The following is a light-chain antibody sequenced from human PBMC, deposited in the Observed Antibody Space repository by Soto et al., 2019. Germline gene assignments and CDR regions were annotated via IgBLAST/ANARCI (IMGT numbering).Light chain of an antibody. CDR2: KVS. J-gene: IGKJ5*01. CDR3: MQGTHWPPIT. Sequence: DIVMTQSPLSLPVTPGEPASISCRSSQSLLHSNGYNYLDWFQQRPGQSPRRLIYKVSNRDSGVPDRFSGSGSGTEFTLKISRVEAEDVGVYYGMQGTHWPPITFGQGTRLEIK. CDR1: QSLLHSNGYNY. V-gene: IGKV2-30*02.